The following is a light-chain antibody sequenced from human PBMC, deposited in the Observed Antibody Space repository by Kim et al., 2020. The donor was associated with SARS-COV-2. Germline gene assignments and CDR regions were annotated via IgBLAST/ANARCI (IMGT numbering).Light chain of an antibody. Sequence: PGERATLSCRASQSVSNNLAWYQQKPGQAPRLVIYGASTRATGIPARFSGSGSGTEFTLTISSLQSEDFAVYYCQQYNDWPPGDTFGQGTKLEIK. CDR1: QSVSNN. CDR2: GAS. V-gene: IGKV3-15*01. J-gene: IGKJ2*01. CDR3: QQYNDWPPGDT.